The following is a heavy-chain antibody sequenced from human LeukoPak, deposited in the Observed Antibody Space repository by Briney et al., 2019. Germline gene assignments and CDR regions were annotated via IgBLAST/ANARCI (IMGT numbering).Heavy chain of an antibody. CDR2: INANSGDT. CDR1: GYTFTFYY. Sequence: GASVTVSFRASGYTFTFYYMHLVRQAPGQGHEWMGWINANSGDTKYAQKFQGRVTMTRDTSISTAYMELSRLRADDTAMYYCAREISGYSDYWGQGTLVTVSS. V-gene: IGHV1-2*02. CDR3: AREISGYSDY. D-gene: IGHD3-22*01. J-gene: IGHJ4*02.